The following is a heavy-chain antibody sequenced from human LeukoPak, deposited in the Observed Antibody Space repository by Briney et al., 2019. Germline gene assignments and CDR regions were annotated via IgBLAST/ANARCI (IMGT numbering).Heavy chain of an antibody. CDR1: GFTFSSYA. CDR2: ISYDGSNK. Sequence: PGGSLRLSCAASGFTFSSYAMHWVRQAPGKGLEWVAVISYDGSNKYYADSVKGRFTISRDNSKNTLYLQMNRLRAEDTAVYYCARYCSSTSCYYYYGMDVWGQGTTVTVSS. D-gene: IGHD2-2*01. J-gene: IGHJ6*02. CDR3: ARYCSSTSCYYYYGMDV. V-gene: IGHV3-30*04.